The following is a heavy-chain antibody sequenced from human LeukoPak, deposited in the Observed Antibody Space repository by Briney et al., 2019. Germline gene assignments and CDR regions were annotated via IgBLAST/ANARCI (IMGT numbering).Heavy chain of an antibody. J-gene: IGHJ4*02. Sequence: SETLSLTCTVSGGSISGYYWSWIRQPAGKGLEWIGRIYTSGSTNYNPSLKSRVTMSVDTSKNQFSLKLSSVTAADTAVYYCARSALVATSGIDYWGQGTLVTVSS. CDR3: ARSALVATSGIDY. V-gene: IGHV4-4*07. CDR2: IYTSGST. CDR1: GGSISGYY. D-gene: IGHD2-2*01.